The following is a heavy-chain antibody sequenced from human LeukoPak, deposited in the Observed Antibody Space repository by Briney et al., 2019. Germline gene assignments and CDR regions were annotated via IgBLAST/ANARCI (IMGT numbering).Heavy chain of an antibody. CDR1: GGSISSSNW. CDR3: AREIGKYSGPSRGFGSYYFDY. D-gene: IGHD5-12*01. CDR2: IYHSGST. J-gene: IGHJ4*02. Sequence: SETLSLTCAVSGGSISSSNWWSWVRQPPGKGLEWIGEIYHSGSTNYNPSLKSRVTISVDKSKNQFSLKLSSVTAADTAVYYCAREIGKYSGPSRGFGSYYFDYWGQGTLVTVSS. V-gene: IGHV4-4*02.